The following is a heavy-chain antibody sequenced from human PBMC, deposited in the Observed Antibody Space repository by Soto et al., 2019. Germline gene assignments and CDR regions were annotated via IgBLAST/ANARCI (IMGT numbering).Heavy chain of an antibody. CDR2: IYYSGTT. V-gene: IGHV4-39*01. Sequence: SETLSLTCIVSGDSISSSSYYWVWIRQPPGKGLEWIGSIYYSGTTYYNPSLESRVTISIDTSKNQFSLKVSSLTAADTAVYYCAKTGPYDILPHWHLALWGRGTLVTVAS. CDR3: AKTGPYDILPHWHLAL. D-gene: IGHD3-9*01. CDR1: GDSISSSSYY. J-gene: IGHJ2*01.